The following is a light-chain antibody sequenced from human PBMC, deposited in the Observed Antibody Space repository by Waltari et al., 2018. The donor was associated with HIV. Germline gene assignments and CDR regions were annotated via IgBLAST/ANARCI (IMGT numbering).Light chain of an antibody. V-gene: IGLV2-8*01. CDR2: EFT. J-gene: IGLJ3*02. CDR3: ASYGGTNDLV. Sequence: QSALTQPPSASGSPGQSVAISCTGTSSDIGGYTYVSWYQQHPGKAPKHSIFEFTKRPAGVPDGFSGSKSGNTASLTGSGLQAEDEADYYCASYGGTNDLVFGGGTKLTVL. CDR1: SSDIGGYTY.